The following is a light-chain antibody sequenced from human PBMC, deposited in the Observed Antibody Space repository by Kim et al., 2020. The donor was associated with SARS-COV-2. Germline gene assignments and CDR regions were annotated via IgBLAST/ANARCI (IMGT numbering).Light chain of an antibody. CDR3: QSYDSSIVV. Sequence: GKKVTISCTGSSGSIASNYVQWYQKRPGSAPTTVIYEDNQRPSGVPDRFSGSIDSSSNSASLTISGLKTEDEADYYCQSYDSSIVVFGGGTQLTVL. CDR2: EDN. CDR1: SGSIASNY. V-gene: IGLV6-57*02. J-gene: IGLJ2*01.